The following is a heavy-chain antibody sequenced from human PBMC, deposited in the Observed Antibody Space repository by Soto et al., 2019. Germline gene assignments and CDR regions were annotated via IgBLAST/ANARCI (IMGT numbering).Heavy chain of an antibody. CDR1: GFTLSRYW. D-gene: IGHD3-16*01. CDR3: ARENGGGDY. Sequence: PGGVLRLSCAASGFTLSRYWMSWVCQAPGKGLEWVANIKQDGSEKYYVDSVAGRFTISRDNAKNSLYLQMDSLRAEDTGGYCCARENGGGDYWGQGTLVTVSS. CDR2: IKQDGSEK. J-gene: IGHJ4*02. V-gene: IGHV3-7*03.